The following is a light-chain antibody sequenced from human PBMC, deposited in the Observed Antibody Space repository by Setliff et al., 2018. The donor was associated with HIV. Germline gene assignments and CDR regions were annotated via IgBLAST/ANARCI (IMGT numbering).Light chain of an antibody. J-gene: IGLJ1*01. CDR1: ISDVGGYNY. V-gene: IGLV2-14*01. CDR2: EVS. CDR3: QSYDSSLSGYV. Sequence: QSALAQPASVSGSPGQSITISCTGTISDVGGYNYVSWYQHHPGKAPKLMIYEVSNRPSEISNRFSGSKSGNTASLTISGLQAEDEADYYCQSYDSSLSGYVFGTGTKVTV.